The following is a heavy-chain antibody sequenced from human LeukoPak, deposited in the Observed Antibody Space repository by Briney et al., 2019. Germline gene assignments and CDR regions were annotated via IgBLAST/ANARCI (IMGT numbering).Heavy chain of an antibody. V-gene: IGHV3-20*04. CDR1: GFTFDDHG. Sequence: GGSLRLSCAASGFTFDDHGMSWVRQAPGKGLEWVSGIKWDGGRTGYADSVKGRFTISRDNAKNSLYLQMNSLRAEDTAVYYCAKDKGARAVAGLFDYWGQGTLVTVSS. CDR2: IKWDGGRT. CDR3: AKDKGARAVAGLFDY. J-gene: IGHJ4*02. D-gene: IGHD6-19*01.